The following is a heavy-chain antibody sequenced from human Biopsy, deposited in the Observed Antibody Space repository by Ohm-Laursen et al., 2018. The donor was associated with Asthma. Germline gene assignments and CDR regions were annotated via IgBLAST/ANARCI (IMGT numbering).Heavy chain of an antibody. Sequence: SLRLSCAASGFVFRGHAMHWVRQAPGKGLEWVAVASYDGGVVHYADSMKGRFTISRDNAKSTLYLQMNRLRTDDTAVYFCAKRRGYSDLTDFDHWGQGTLVTVSS. CDR3: AKRRGYSDLTDFDH. V-gene: IGHV3-30*18. D-gene: IGHD3-3*01. CDR2: ASYDGGVV. J-gene: IGHJ4*02. CDR1: GFVFRGHA.